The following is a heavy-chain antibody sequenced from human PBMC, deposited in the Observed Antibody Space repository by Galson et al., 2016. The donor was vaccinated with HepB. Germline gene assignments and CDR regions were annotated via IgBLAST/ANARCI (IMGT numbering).Heavy chain of an antibody. Sequence: ETPSLTCSVSGGSIINSRYWGWVRQSPGKGLAWIGSIYYSGATYYNPSLKSRVTISVDTSKNQFSLNLRSVTATDTAVYYCARRGAVADASQYAFAVWGQGTLVTVSS. CDR2: IYYSGAT. CDR1: GGSIINSRY. CDR3: ARRGAVADASQYAFAV. V-gene: IGHV4-39*01. J-gene: IGHJ3*01. D-gene: IGHD6-19*01.